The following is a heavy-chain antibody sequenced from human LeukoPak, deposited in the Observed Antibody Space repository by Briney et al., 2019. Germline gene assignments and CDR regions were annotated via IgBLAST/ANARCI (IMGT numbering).Heavy chain of an antibody. D-gene: IGHD1-26*01. Sequence: GGSLRLPCAASGFTFSSYAMSWVRQAPGKGLEWVSAISGTGGSTYYADSVKGRFTISRHNSKNTLYLQMNSLRAEDTAVYYCAKEFGSYSPPYWGQGTLVTVSS. CDR2: ISGTGGST. V-gene: IGHV3-23*01. CDR1: GFTFSSYA. CDR3: AKEFGSYSPPY. J-gene: IGHJ4*02.